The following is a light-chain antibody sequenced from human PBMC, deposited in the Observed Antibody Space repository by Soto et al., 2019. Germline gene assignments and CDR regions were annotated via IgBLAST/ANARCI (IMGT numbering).Light chain of an antibody. V-gene: IGLV1-47*01. CDR2: YSN. CDR1: TSKIGTNA. J-gene: IGLJ1*01. Sequence: QSVLTQSASASGTPGQRVTISCSGGTSKIGTNAVYWFQLLPGTAPKLLIYYSNHRPSGISDRFSGSKSGTSASLAISGLRPEDEADYYCAAWDDRLRGYVFATGTKVTVL. CDR3: AAWDDRLRGYV.